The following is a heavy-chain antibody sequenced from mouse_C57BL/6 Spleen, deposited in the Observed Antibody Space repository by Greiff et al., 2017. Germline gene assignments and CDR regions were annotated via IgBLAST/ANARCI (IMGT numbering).Heavy chain of an antibody. CDR1: GYAFSSSW. D-gene: IGHD1-1*01. V-gene: IGHV1-82*01. CDR2: IYPGDGDT. CDR3: ARATTVVAVDY. J-gene: IGHJ2*01. Sequence: VPLQESGPELVKPGASVKISCKASGYAFSSSWMNWVKQRPGKGLEWIGRIYPGDGDTNYNGKFKGKATLTADKSSSTAYMQLSSLTSEDSAVYFCARATTVVAVDYWGQGTTLTVSS.